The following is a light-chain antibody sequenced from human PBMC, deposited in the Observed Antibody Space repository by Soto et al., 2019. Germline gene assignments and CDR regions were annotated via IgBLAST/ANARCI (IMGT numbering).Light chain of an antibody. CDR1: SSDIGNYDY. V-gene: IGLV2-14*01. J-gene: IGLJ1*01. CDR3: SSYTRTSSYV. Sequence: QSALTQPASVSGSPGQSITISCTGTSSDIGNYDYDSWFQQHPGKAPKLLISEVSNRPSGISYRFSGSKSGTTASLTISGLQAEDEADYYCSSYTRTSSYVFGGGTKLTVL. CDR2: EVS.